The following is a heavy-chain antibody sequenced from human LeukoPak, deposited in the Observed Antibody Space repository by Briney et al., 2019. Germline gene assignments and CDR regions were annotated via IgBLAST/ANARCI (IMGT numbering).Heavy chain of an antibody. D-gene: IGHD6-13*01. Sequence: ASVKVSCTASGYTFTSYYMHWVRQAPGQGLEWMGIINPSGGSTSYAQKFQGRVTMTRDTSTSTVYMELSSLRSEDTAVYYCAKDRAAAEISNWFDPWGQGTLVTVSS. J-gene: IGHJ5*02. CDR3: AKDRAAAEISNWFDP. CDR1: GYTFTSYY. V-gene: IGHV1-46*01. CDR2: INPSGGST.